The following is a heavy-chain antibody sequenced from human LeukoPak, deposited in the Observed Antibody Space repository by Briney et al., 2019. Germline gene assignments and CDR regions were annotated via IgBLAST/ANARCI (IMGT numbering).Heavy chain of an antibody. CDR1: GGSISSSSYY. V-gene: IGHV4-39*07. J-gene: IGHJ4*02. CDR3: AAYSSSSLYYFDY. CDR2: IHFRGST. Sequence: PSETLSLTCTVSGGSISSSSYYWGWVRQPPGKGLEWIGSIHFRGSTNYNPSLKSRVTISVDTSKNQFSLKLSSVTAADTAVYYCAAYSSSSLYYFDYWGQGTLVTVSS. D-gene: IGHD6-13*01.